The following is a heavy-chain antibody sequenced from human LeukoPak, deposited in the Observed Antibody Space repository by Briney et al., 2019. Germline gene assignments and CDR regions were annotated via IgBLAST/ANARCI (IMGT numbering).Heavy chain of an antibody. J-gene: IGHJ4*02. D-gene: IGHD3-9*01. Sequence: SETLSLTCTVSGGSISSSSYYWGWIRQPPGKGLEWIGEINHSGSTNYNPSLKSRVTISVDTSKNQFSLKLSSVTAADTAVYYCARLRVGYDILTGRQPSYYFDYWGQGTLVTVSS. V-gene: IGHV4-39*07. CDR1: GGSISSSSYY. CDR3: ARLRVGYDILTGRQPSYYFDY. CDR2: INHSGST.